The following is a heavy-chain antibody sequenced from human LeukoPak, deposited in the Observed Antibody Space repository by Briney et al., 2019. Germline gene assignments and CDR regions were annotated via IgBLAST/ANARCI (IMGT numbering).Heavy chain of an antibody. D-gene: IGHD3-10*01. V-gene: IGHV1-18*01. CDR3: ARDQGLLWFGGLLVAPDYYYYYGMDV. CDR2: ISAYNGNT. Sequence: ASVKVSCKASGYTFTSYGISWVRQAPGQGLEWMGWISAYNGNTNYAQKLQGRVTMTTDTSTSTAYMELRSLRSDDTAVYYCARDQGLLWFGGLLVAPDYYYYYGMDVWGQGTTVTVSS. J-gene: IGHJ6*02. CDR1: GYTFTSYG.